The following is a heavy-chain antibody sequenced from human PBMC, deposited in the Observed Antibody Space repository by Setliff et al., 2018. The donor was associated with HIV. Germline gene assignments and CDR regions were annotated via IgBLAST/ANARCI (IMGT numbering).Heavy chain of an antibody. D-gene: IGHD6-13*01. Sequence: ASVKVSCKASGFTFSDYYIHWVRQAPGQGLEWMGWVRPHSINRYYAQKFQGRVTMTRDTSISTTYMELSRLRSDDTAVYYCARDLNSSPFDYWGQGTLVTVSS. J-gene: IGHJ4*02. V-gene: IGHV1-2*02. CDR3: ARDLNSSPFDY. CDR2: VRPHSINR. CDR1: GFTFSDYY.